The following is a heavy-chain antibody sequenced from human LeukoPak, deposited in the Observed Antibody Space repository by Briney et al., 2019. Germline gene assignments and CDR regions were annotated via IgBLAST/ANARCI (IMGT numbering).Heavy chain of an antibody. CDR3: AKDPGHRALYYYYGMDV. J-gene: IGHJ6*02. Sequence: GGSLRLSCAASGFTFSSYAMSWVRQAPGKGLEWVSAISGSGGSTYYADSVKGRFTISRDNSKNTLYLQMNGLRAEDTAVYYCAKDPGHRALYYYYGMDVWGQGTTVTVSS. CDR2: ISGSGGST. CDR1: GFTFSSYA. V-gene: IGHV3-23*01.